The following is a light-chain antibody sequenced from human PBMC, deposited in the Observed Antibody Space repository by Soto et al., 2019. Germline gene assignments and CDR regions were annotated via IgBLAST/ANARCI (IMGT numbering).Light chain of an antibody. CDR3: QQRSATWT. Sequence: EIVLTQSPATLSLSPGDRATVYCRTSQSVSNYLAWYQQKPGQAPRLLIFGASNRPTGIPARFSASGSGTDVTLTTSSQQPEDFAVYYCQQRSATWTFGQGTRVEIK. CDR2: GAS. CDR1: QSVSNY. J-gene: IGKJ1*01. V-gene: IGKV3-11*01.